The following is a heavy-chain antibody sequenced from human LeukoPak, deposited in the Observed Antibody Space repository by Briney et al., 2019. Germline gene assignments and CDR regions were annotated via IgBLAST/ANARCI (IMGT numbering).Heavy chain of an antibody. CDR3: ARVGPYYDFWSGYYMVAFDI. CDR2: ISAYNGNA. V-gene: IGHV1-18*01. J-gene: IGHJ3*02. CDR1: GYTFTSYG. D-gene: IGHD3-3*01. Sequence: ASVKVSCKASGYTFTSYGISWVRQAPGQGLEWMGWISAYNGNANYAQKLQGRVTMTTDTSTSTAYVELRSRRSDDTAVYYCARVGPYYDFWSGYYMVAFDIWGQGTMVTVSS.